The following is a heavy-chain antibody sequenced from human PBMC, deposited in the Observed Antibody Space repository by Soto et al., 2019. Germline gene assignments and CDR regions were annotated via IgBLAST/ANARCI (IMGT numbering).Heavy chain of an antibody. J-gene: IGHJ4*02. CDR2: INHSGST. CDR1: GGSFSGYY. V-gene: IGHV4-34*01. CDR3: ARCSGGSCSDFDY. Sequence: QVQLQQWGAGLLKPSETLSLTCAVYGGSFSGYYWSLIRQPPGKGLEWIGEINHSGSTNYNPSLKSRVTISVDTSKNQFSLKLSSVTAADTAVYYCARCSGGSCSDFDYWGQGTLVTVSS. D-gene: IGHD2-15*01.